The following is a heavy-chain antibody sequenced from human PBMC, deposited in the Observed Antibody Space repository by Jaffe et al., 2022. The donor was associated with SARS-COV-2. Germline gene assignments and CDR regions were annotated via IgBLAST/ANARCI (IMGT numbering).Heavy chain of an antibody. V-gene: IGHV1-46*01. Sequence: QVQLVQSGAEVKEPGASIKVSCKASGYSFTNYHIHWVRQAPGQGLEWMGIINPSGGSTTYAQKFQGRVTMARDTSTSTVYMHLSSLRSEDTAVYYCAREGGSGSSFDYWGQGILVTVSS. CDR2: INPSGGST. J-gene: IGHJ4*02. D-gene: IGHD6-6*01. CDR3: AREGGSGSSFDY. CDR1: GYSFTNYH.